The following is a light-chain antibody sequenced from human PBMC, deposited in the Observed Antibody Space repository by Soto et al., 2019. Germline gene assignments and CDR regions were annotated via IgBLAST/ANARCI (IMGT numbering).Light chain of an antibody. J-gene: IGKJ5*01. V-gene: IGKV3-11*01. Sequence: ETVLTQSPATLSLSPGERATLSCRASQSVSRYLAWYQQKPGQGPRLLIYDASNRATGIPARFSGSGSGTDFTLTISSLEPEDFAIYSCQQRSNWPPITFGQGTRLEIK. CDR2: DAS. CDR3: QQRSNWPPIT. CDR1: QSVSRY.